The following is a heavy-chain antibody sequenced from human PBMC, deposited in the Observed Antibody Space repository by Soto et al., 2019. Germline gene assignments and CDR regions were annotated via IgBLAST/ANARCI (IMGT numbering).Heavy chain of an antibody. D-gene: IGHD5-12*01. J-gene: IGHJ6*02. Sequence: EVQLVESGGGLVKPGGSLRLSCAASGFTFSSYSMNWVRQAPGKGLEWVSSISSSSSYIYYADSVKGRFTISRDNAKNSLYLQMNSLRAEDTAVYYCARVGGGGYDYYYYGMDVWGQGTTVTVSS. V-gene: IGHV3-21*01. CDR1: GFTFSSYS. CDR2: ISSSSSYI. CDR3: ARVGGGGYDYYYYGMDV.